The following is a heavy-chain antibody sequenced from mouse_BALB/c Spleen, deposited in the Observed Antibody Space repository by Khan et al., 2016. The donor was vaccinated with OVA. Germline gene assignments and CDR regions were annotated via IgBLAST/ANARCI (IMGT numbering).Heavy chain of an antibody. CDR1: GFNIRDNY. J-gene: IGHJ1*01. D-gene: IGHD2-1*01. V-gene: IGHV14-3*02. CDR3: PSPSNDPRNSKF. Sequence: VQLKESGAELVKPGASVKLSCTASGFNIRDNYIHWVKQRPEQGLEWIGRIAPANGNVKYDPKFQGKATITADTSSNTAYLQVSSLTSEDSAVYYCPSPSNDPRNSKFWGAGTTVTVSS. CDR2: IAPANGNV.